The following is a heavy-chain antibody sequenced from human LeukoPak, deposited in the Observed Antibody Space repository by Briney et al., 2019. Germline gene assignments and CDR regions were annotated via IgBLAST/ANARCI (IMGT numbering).Heavy chain of an antibody. V-gene: IGHV4-59*12. CDR3: ARVSSGATTVDY. Sequence: SETLSLTCTVSGGSISSYYWSWIRQPPGKGLEWIGYIYYSGSTNYNPSLKSRVTISVDKSKNQFSLKLSSVTAADTAVYYCARVSSGATTVDYWGQGTLVTVSS. CDR1: GGSISSYY. J-gene: IGHJ4*02. D-gene: IGHD1-26*01. CDR2: IYYSGST.